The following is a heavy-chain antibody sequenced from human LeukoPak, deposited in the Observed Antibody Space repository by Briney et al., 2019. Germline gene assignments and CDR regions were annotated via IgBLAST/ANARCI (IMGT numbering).Heavy chain of an antibody. D-gene: IGHD4-17*01. CDR2: IYHSGST. V-gene: IGHV4-34*01. J-gene: IGHJ4*02. CDR3: ARGSFDYGDYQIFDY. Sequence: SETLSLTCAVYAGSFSNYYWSWIRQPPGRGLEWIGEIYHSGSTNYNPSLKSRVTISVDTSKNQFSLKLSSVTAADTAMYYCARGSFDYGDYQIFDYWGQGTLVTVSS. CDR1: AGSFSNYY.